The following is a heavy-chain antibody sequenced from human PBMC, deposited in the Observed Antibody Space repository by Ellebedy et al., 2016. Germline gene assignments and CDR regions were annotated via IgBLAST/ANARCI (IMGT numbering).Heavy chain of an antibody. CDR1: GFSFSRYD. V-gene: IGHV3-30*18. CDR2: ISYDGRKT. J-gene: IGHJ6*02. Sequence: GESLKISCAASGFSFSRYDMHWIRQAPGKGLEWVGLISYDGRKTYYADSVKGRFTISRDNSRTTLYLQLNSLRAGDTGVYYCAKDSIVLLFGYGLDVWGHGTTVIVSS. D-gene: IGHD3-10*02. CDR3: AKDSIVLLFGYGLDV.